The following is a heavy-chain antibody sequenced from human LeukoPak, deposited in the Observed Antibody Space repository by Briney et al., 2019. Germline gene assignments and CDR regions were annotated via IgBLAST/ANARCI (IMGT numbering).Heavy chain of an antibody. CDR2: IYYSGST. V-gene: IGHV4-39*01. Sequence: SETLSLTCTISGGSISSSSYYWGWIRQPPGKGLEWIGSIYYSGSTYYNPSLKSRVTISVDTSKNQFSLKLSSVTAADTAVYYCAREYGDPFDYWGQGTLVTVSS. CDR1: GGSISSSSYY. J-gene: IGHJ4*02. CDR3: AREYGDPFDY. D-gene: IGHD4-17*01.